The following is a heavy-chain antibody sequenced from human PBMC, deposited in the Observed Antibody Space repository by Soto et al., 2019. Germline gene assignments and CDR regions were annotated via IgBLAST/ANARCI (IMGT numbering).Heavy chain of an antibody. J-gene: IGHJ5*02. CDR1: GFTFSSYS. Sequence: SLRLSCAASGFTFSSYSMNWVRQAPGKGLEWVSYISSSSSTIYYADSVKGRFTISRDNAKNSLYLQMNSLRAEDTAVYYCARGGSHKWFDPWGQGTLVTVSS. CDR3: ARGGSHKWFDP. CDR2: ISSSSSTI. V-gene: IGHV3-48*01. D-gene: IGHD3-16*01.